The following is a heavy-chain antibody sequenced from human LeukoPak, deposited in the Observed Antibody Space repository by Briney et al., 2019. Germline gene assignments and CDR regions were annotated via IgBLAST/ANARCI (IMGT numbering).Heavy chain of an antibody. CDR2: IYHSGST. J-gene: IGHJ4*02. CDR3: ARDGYSGNDGL. V-gene: IGHV4-59*01. CDR1: GGSISNYY. D-gene: IGHD5-12*01. Sequence: SDTLSLTCTVSGGSISNYYWSWIRQPPGKGLEWIGYIYHSGSTNYNPSLKSRVTISVDTSKDQFSLGLSSVTAADTAVYYCARDGYSGNDGLWGQGTLVTVSS.